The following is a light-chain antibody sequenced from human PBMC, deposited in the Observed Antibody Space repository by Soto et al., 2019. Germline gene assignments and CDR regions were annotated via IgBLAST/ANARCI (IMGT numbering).Light chain of an antibody. CDR3: QQRYIWPPLT. CDR1: QSVRSY. Sequence: EIVLTQSPATLSLSPGERATLSCRASQSVRSYLAWYQQKPGQAPRLLIYDASNRATGIPARFSGSGSGTDFTLTISSLEPEDFAVYYCQQRYIWPPLTFGGGTKVEI. J-gene: IGKJ4*01. V-gene: IGKV3-11*01. CDR2: DAS.